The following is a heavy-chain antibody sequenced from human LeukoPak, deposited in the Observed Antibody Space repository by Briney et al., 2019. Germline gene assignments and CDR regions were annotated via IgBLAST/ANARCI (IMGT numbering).Heavy chain of an antibody. CDR3: ARGLWFGEYDDY. Sequence: ASVKVSCKASGYTFTSYDINWVRQAPGQGLEWMGIINPSGGSTSYAQKFQGRVTMTRDMSTSTVYMELSSLRSEDTAVYYCARGLWFGEYDDYWGQGTLVTVSS. CDR2: INPSGGST. CDR1: GYTFTSYD. J-gene: IGHJ4*02. V-gene: IGHV1-46*01. D-gene: IGHD3-10*01.